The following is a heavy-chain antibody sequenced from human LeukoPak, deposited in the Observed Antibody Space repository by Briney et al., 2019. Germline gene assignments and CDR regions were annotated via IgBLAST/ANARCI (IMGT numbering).Heavy chain of an antibody. D-gene: IGHD3-10*01. J-gene: IGHJ5*02. CDR2: IYYSGST. Sequence: SETLSLTCTVSGGSISSSSYYWGWIRQPPGKGLEWVGYIYYSGSTNYNPSLKSRVTISVDTSKNQFSLKLSSVTAADTAVYYCARVGGELWFGESRNWFDPWGQGTLVTVSS. CDR1: GGSISSSSYY. CDR3: ARVGGELWFGESRNWFDP. V-gene: IGHV4-61*05.